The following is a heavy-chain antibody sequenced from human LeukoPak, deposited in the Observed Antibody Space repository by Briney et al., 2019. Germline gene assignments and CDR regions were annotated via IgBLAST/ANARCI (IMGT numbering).Heavy chain of an antibody. CDR2: MNPNSGNT. Sequence: ASVKVSCKASGYTFTSYDINWVRQATGQGLEWMGWMNPNSGNTGYAQKFQGRVTITRNTSISTAYMELSSLRSDDTAVYYCVRGYSVIFKHYYYDYRDVWGKGTTVTVSS. CDR3: VRGYSVIFKHYYYDYRDV. V-gene: IGHV1-8*03. J-gene: IGHJ6*03. CDR1: GYTFTSYD. D-gene: IGHD2-15*01.